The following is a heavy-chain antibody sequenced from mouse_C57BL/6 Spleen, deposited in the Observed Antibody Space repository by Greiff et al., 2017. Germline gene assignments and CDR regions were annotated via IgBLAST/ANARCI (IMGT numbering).Heavy chain of an antibody. V-gene: IGHV1-15*01. CDR3: TRLNYYGSSYDAMDY. J-gene: IGHJ4*01. CDR1: GYTFTDYE. D-gene: IGHD1-1*01. CDR2: IDPETGGT. Sequence: VKLMESGAELVRPGASVTLSCKASGYTFTDYEMHWVKQTPVHGLEWIGAIDPETGGTAYNQKFKGKAILTADKSSSTAYMELRSLTSEDSAVYYCTRLNYYGSSYDAMDYWGQGTSVTVSS.